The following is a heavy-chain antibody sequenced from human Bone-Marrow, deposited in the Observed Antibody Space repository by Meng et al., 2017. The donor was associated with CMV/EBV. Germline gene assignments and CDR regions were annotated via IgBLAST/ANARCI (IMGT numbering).Heavy chain of an antibody. CDR1: GGSISSGGYY. V-gene: IGHV4-31*03. CDR2: IYYSGST. Sequence: LRLSCTVSGGSISSGGYYWSWIRQHPGKGLEWIGYIYYSGSTYYNPSLKSRVTISVDTSKNQFSLKLSSVTAADTAVYYCARRTASSSWSKFDYWGQGTLVTVSS. D-gene: IGHD6-13*01. J-gene: IGHJ4*02. CDR3: ARRTASSSWSKFDY.